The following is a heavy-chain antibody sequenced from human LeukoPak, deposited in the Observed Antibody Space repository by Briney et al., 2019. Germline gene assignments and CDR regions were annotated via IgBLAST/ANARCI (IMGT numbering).Heavy chain of an antibody. CDR3: TKWGDYDVLTGYYVSDY. CDR1: GFTFSNYA. D-gene: IGHD3-9*01. V-gene: IGHV3-23*01. CDR2: ITGSGGNT. Sequence: GASLRLSCAASGFTFSNYATSWVRQAPGKGLEWVSAITGSGGNTYYADSVKGRFTISRDNSKNTVFLQMNSLRAEDTAVYYCTKWGDYDVLTGYYVSDYWGQGTLVTVSS. J-gene: IGHJ4*02.